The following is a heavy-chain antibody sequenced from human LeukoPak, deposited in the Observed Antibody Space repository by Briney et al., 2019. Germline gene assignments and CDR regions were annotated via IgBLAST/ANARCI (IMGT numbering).Heavy chain of an antibody. V-gene: IGHV3-23*01. Sequence: GGSLRLSCEASGVTFSSYVMSWVRQAPGKGPEWVSGISGSGGGTYYADSVKGRFAISRDNSKNTLYLQMNSLRAEDTAVYYCARDRGYYFILDYWGQGTLVTVSS. D-gene: IGHD3-22*01. J-gene: IGHJ4*02. CDR3: ARDRGYYFILDY. CDR2: ISGSGGGT. CDR1: GVTFSSYV.